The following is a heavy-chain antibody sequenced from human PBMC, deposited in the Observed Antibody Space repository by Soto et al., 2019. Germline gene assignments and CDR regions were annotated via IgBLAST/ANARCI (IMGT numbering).Heavy chain of an antibody. CDR3: AQKVVSAFPTRPSCDL. J-gene: IGHJ2*01. V-gene: IGHV2-5*02. Sequence: SAATLVTPTQTLTLTYTLCGSSLCISKVGVGWIRQPPGEALEWLALICWDDDKCDSPSLKSSLTITKDTSKNLVVLTMTNMDAVVISTYYCAQKVVSAFPTRPSCDL. D-gene: IGHD2-2*01. CDR2: ICWDDDK. CDR1: GSSLCISKVG.